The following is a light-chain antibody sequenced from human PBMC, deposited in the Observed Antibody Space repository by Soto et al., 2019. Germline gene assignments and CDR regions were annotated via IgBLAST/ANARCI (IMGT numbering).Light chain of an antibody. V-gene: IGLV2-14*01. Sequence: QSALTQPASVSGSPGQSITISCTGTSSDIGGYNFVSWYQHHPGKAPKLIIYEVTNRPSGVPNRFSASKSGNTASLTISGHLSEDEADYHCSSYRGVSTHTRVFGGGNQLTVL. CDR1: SSDIGGYNF. CDR3: SSYRGVSTHTRV. CDR2: EVT. J-gene: IGLJ3*02.